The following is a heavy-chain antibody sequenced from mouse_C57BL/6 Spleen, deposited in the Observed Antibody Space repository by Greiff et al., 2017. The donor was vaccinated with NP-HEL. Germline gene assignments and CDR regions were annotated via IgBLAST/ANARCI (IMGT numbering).Heavy chain of an antibody. CDR3: AREGTGTNAMDY. J-gene: IGHJ4*01. Sequence: EVKVVESEGGLVQPGSSMKLSCTASGFTFSDYYMAWVRQVPEKGLEWVANINYDGSSTYYLDSLKSRFIISRDNAKNILYLQMSSLKSEDTATYYCAREGTGTNAMDYWGQGTSVTVSS. CDR2: INYDGSST. CDR1: GFTFSDYY. V-gene: IGHV5-16*01. D-gene: IGHD4-1*01.